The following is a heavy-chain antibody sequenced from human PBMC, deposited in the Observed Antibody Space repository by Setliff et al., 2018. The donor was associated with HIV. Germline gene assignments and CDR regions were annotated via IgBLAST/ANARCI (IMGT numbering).Heavy chain of an antibody. CDR2: IDPENDET. J-gene: IGHJ5*02. D-gene: IGHD3-22*01. V-gene: IGHV1-69-2*01. CDR3: ARPTYYSDSSGHPHYHFET. CDR1: GYTFIDKY. Sequence: ASVKVSCKASGYTFIDKYMHWVRQAPGKGLHWMGRIDPENDETKYSQKFQVRFTMTADTSTDTAYMELSSLRSEDTAVYYCARPTYYSDSSGHPHYHFETWGQGTRVTVSS.